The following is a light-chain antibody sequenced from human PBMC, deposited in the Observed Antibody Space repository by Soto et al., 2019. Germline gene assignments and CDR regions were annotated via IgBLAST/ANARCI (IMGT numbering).Light chain of an antibody. CDR2: DVS. J-gene: IGLJ1*01. CDR3: SPYKGSTILHYV. Sequence: QSALTQPASVSGSPGQSITISCTGTSSDVGGYNYVSWYQQHPGKAPKLLIYDVSNRPSGASNRFSGSKSGTTASLTISGLLAEDEDDDYCSPYKGSTILHYVFGAGTKVTVL. V-gene: IGLV2-14*01. CDR1: SSDVGGYNY.